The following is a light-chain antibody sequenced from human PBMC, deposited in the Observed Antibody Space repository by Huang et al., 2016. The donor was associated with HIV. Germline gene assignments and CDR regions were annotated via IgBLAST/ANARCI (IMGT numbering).Light chain of an antibody. CDR2: GAS. CDR3: QQYNNWSPYT. CDR1: QSVSSK. Sequence: EIVMTQSPATLSLSPGERATLSCRASQSVSSKLAWYQQKAGQAPRLLVHGASTRATGIPARFSGSGSGTEFTLTISSLQSEDFAVYYCQQYNNWSPYTFGQG. J-gene: IGKJ2*01. V-gene: IGKV3-15*01.